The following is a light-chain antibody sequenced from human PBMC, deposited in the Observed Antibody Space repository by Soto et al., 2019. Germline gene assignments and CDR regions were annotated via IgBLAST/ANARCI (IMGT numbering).Light chain of an antibody. CDR3: GSYIRSSTRPYA. CDR1: SSDVGGYNR. Sequence: QSALTQPASVSGSPGQSITISCTGTSSDVGGYNRVSWYQQYPDKAPKLMLFYVNTRPSGVAYRFYGSKSGTTDSLTISGIKEADEADYYWGSYIRSSTRPYAFGTGTKVTVL. V-gene: IGLV2-14*01. CDR2: YVN. J-gene: IGLJ1*01.